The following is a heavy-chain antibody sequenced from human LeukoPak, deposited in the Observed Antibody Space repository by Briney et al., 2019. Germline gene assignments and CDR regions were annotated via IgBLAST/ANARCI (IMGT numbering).Heavy chain of an antibody. V-gene: IGHV3-11*01. Sequence: GGSLRLSCAASGFPFSDFYMSWMRQAPGKGLEWVSYISSSGTTIYYADSVKGRFTISRDNAKNSLYLQMNNLRAEDTAVYYCARDRWGKYYFDYWGLGTLVTVSS. CDR2: ISSSGTTI. D-gene: IGHD7-27*01. CDR3: ARDRWGKYYFDY. J-gene: IGHJ4*02. CDR1: GFPFSDFY.